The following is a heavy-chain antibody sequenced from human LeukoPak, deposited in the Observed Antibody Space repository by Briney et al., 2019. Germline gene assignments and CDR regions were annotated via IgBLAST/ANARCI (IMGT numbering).Heavy chain of an antibody. D-gene: IGHD3-22*01. CDR1: GFTFSSYE. J-gene: IGHJ4*02. V-gene: IGHV3-48*03. CDR2: ISSSGSII. Sequence: GGSLRLSCAASGFTFSSYEMNWVRQAPGKGRGWVSYISSSGSIIYYADSVKGRFTISRDNAKNSLYLQMNSLRAEDTAVYYCARGAYYYDSTGYHDYWGQGTLVTVSS. CDR3: ARGAYYYDSTGYHDY.